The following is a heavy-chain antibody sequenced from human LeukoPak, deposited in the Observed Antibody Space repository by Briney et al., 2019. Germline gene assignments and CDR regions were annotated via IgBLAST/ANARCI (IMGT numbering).Heavy chain of an antibody. CDR2: INHSGST. Sequence: SETLSLTCAVYGGSFSGYYWSWNRQPPGKGLEWIGEINHSGSTNYNPSLKSRVAISVDTSKNQFSLKLSSVTAADTAVYYCARDRVGAAAGPRGVDYWGQGTLVTVSS. CDR1: GGSFSGYY. V-gene: IGHV4-34*01. CDR3: ARDRVGAAAGPRGVDY. D-gene: IGHD6-13*01. J-gene: IGHJ4*02.